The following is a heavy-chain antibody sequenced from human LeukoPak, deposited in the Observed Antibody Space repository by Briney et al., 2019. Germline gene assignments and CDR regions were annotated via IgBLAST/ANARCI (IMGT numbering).Heavy chain of an antibody. CDR2: ISSSGSTI. J-gene: IGHJ4*02. V-gene: IGHV3-48*03. CDR3: ARDSGRSPWYGSCIFDY. D-gene: IGHD2-15*01. CDR1: GFTFSSYE. Sequence: GGSLRLSCAASGFTFSSYEMNWVRQAPGKGLEWVSYISSSGSTIYYADSVKGRFTISRDNAKNSLYLQMNSLRAEDTAVYYCARDSGRSPWYGSCIFDYWGQGTLVTVSS.